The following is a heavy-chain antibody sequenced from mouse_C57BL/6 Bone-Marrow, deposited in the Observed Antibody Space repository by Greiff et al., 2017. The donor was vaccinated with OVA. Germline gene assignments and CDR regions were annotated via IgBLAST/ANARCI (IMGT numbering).Heavy chain of an antibody. CDR3: ARGGDYYYGSSWYFDV. J-gene: IGHJ1*03. Sequence: QVQLQQPGAELVMPGASVKLSCKASGYTFTSYWMHWVKQRPGQGLEWIGEIDPSDSYTNYNQKFKGKSTLTVDKSSSTAYMQLSSLTSEDSAVYYCARGGDYYYGSSWYFDVWGTGTTVTVSS. D-gene: IGHD1-1*01. CDR2: IDPSDSYT. CDR1: GYTFTSYW. V-gene: IGHV1-69*01.